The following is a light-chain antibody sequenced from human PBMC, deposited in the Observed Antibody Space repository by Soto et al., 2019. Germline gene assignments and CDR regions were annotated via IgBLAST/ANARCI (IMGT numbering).Light chain of an antibody. CDR3: CSYSNTRPPHVV. V-gene: IGLV2-23*01. Sequence: QSVLTQPASVSGSPGQSITIYCTATTSDIGDYNLVSWYQQYPGKAPKFIIYEGSKRPSGVSDRFSGSKSGNTASLTISGLQAEDEADYYCCSYSNTRPPHVVFGGGTKLTVL. CDR1: TSDIGDYNL. CDR2: EGS. J-gene: IGLJ2*01.